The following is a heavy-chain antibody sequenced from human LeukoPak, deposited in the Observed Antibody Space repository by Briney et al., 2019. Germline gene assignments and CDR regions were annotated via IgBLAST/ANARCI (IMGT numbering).Heavy chain of an antibody. Sequence: ASMKVSCKTSGYIFTSHDISWLRQAPGQGLEWMGWMNPQSGDGHSAPKFQGRVAMTRDISTNTAYMELRSLRSDDTAVYYCARGLGYCGGDCFSSWYLDVWGHGTLVTDSS. CDR1: GYIFTSHD. CDR2: MNPQSGDG. V-gene: IGHV1-8*01. J-gene: IGHJ2*01. D-gene: IGHD2-21*02. CDR3: ARGLGYCGGDCFSSWYLDV.